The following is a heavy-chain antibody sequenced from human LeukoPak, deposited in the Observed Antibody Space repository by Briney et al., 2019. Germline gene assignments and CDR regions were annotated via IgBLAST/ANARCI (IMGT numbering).Heavy chain of an antibody. CDR1: GFTFSSYG. V-gene: IGHV3-23*01. CDR2: ISGSGSGT. CDR3: AKVRSNWGLIKDAFDV. D-gene: IGHD7-27*01. J-gene: IGHJ3*01. Sequence: SGGSLRLSCAASGFTFSSYGMSWVRQAPGKGLEWVSGISGSGSGTYYADSVKGRFTISRDNSKNTLYLQMNSLRAEDTAVYYCAKVRSNWGLIKDAFDVWGQGTMVTVSS.